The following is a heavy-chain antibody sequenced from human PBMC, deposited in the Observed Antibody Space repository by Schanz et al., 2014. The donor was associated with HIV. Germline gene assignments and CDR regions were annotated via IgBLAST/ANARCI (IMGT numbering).Heavy chain of an antibody. CDR1: GFAFSNYA. D-gene: IGHD3-10*01. CDR3: AKIRGTRGAYDGMDV. Sequence: EVQLLESGGGLVQPGGSLRLSCAASGFAFSNYAMSWVRQAPGKGLEWVSGIGGSRGGTYYADSVKGRFTISRDNSKNTMFLQMNSLRVEDTAIYYCAKIRGTRGAYDGMDVWGQGTTVTVSS. CDR2: IGGSRGGT. J-gene: IGHJ6*02. V-gene: IGHV3-23*01.